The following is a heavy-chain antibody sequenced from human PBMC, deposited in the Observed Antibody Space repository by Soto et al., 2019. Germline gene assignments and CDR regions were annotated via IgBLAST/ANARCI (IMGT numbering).Heavy chain of an antibody. V-gene: IGHV3-23*01. Sequence: EVQLLESGGGLVQPGGSLRLSCAGSGFTFSSYAMSWVRQVPGKGLEWVSAISGSGGSTYYADSVKGRFTISRDNSKNTLYLQMNSLSAEDTAVYYCASRPGRYYYYGMDVCGQRTTVTVSS. CDR3: ASRPGRYYYYGMDV. J-gene: IGHJ6*02. CDR2: ISGSGGST. CDR1: GFTFSSYA.